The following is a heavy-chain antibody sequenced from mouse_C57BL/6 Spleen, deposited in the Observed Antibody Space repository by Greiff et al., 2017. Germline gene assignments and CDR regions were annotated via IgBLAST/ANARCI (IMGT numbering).Heavy chain of an antibody. CDR2: INPSSGYT. D-gene: IGHD1-1*01. V-gene: IGHV1-7*01. CDR1: GYTFTSYW. CDR3: ATVVARDWYFDV. J-gene: IGHJ1*03. Sequence: QVQLQQSGAELAKPGASVKLSCKASGYTFTSYWMHWVKQRPGQGLEWIGYINPSSGYTKYNQKFKDKATLTADKSSSTAYMQLSSLTYDDSAVYYCATVVARDWYFDVWGTGTTVTVSS.